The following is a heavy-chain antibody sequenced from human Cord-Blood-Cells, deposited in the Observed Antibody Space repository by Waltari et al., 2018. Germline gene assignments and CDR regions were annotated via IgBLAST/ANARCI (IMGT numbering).Heavy chain of an antibody. CDR2: ISYDGSNK. V-gene: IGHV3-30-3*01. CDR3: ARVPPYYDFWSGYSNYYYYGMDV. D-gene: IGHD3-3*01. CDR1: GFTFSSYA. Sequence: QVQLVESGGGVVQPGRSLRLSCAASGFTFSSYAMHWVRQAPGKGLEWVAVISYDGSNKYYADSVKGRFTISRDNSKNTLYLQMNSLRAEDTAVYYCARVPPYYDFWSGYSNYYYYGMDVWGQGP. J-gene: IGHJ6*02.